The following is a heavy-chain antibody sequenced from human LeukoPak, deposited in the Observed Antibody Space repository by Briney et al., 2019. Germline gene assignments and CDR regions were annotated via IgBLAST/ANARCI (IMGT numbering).Heavy chain of an antibody. J-gene: IGHJ4*02. Sequence: PGGSLRLSCAASGFTFSSYGMHWVRQAPGKGLEWVAVISYDGSNKYYADSVKGRFTISRDNSKNTLYLQMNSLRAEDTAVYYCAKGTDTAMDPWHSDYLDYWGQGTLVTVSS. CDR3: AKGTDTAMDPWHSDYLDY. V-gene: IGHV3-30*18. CDR2: ISYDGSNK. CDR1: GFTFSSYG. D-gene: IGHD5-18*01.